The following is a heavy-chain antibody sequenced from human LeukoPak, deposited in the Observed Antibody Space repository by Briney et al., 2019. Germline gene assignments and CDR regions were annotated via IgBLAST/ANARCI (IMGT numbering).Heavy chain of an antibody. CDR2: IYYSGST. J-gene: IGHJ3*02. V-gene: IGHV4-59*12. CDR3: ARARDYYDSSGRRDAFDI. Sequence: SETLSLTCTVSGGSISSYYWSWIRQPPGKGLEWIGYIYYSGSTNYNPSLKSRVTISVEMSKNQLSLKLSSVTAADTAVYYSARARDYYDSSGRRDAFDIWGQGTMVTVSS. D-gene: IGHD3-22*01. CDR1: GGSISSYY.